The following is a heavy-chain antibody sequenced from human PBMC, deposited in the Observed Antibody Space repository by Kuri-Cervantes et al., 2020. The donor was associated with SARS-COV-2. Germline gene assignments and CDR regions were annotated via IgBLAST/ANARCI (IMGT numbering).Heavy chain of an antibody. CDR1: GFSFSRYR. Sequence: GESLKISCAASGFSFSRYRMNWVRQAPGKGLEWVSSISGSSTYIKYADSVKGRFTISRDDAKNSLYLQMSSLRAEDTAVYYCAREGTHLSSYYYMDVWGKGTTVTVSS. J-gene: IGHJ6*03. D-gene: IGHD2/OR15-2a*01. CDR2: ISGSSTYI. V-gene: IGHV3-21*01. CDR3: AREGTHLSSYYYMDV.